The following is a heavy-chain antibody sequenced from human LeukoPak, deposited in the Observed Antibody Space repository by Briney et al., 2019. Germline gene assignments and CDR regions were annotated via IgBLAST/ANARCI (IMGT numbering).Heavy chain of an antibody. CDR1: GYTFTSHY. CDR2: IHPSGGST. D-gene: IGHD3-22*01. J-gene: IGHJ2*01. V-gene: IGHV1-46*01. CDR3: ARITMTTSGWYFDL. Sequence: VASVKVSCKASGYTFTSHYMHWVRQAPGEGLEWMGIIHPSGGSTTYVQKFQGRVTMTTDTSTSTVYMELSSLRSEDTALYYCARITMTTSGWYFDLWGRGTLVTVSS.